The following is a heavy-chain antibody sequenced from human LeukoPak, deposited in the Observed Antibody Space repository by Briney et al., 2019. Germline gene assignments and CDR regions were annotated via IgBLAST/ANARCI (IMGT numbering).Heavy chain of an antibody. CDR1: SGSISSGDYY. CDR3: ARSEYDWYFDL. Sequence: SQTLSLTCTVSSGSISSGDYYWSWIRQPPGKGLEYIGYISHIGDTYYNPSLKSRISISADTSKKQFSLNLSSVTAADMAVYYCARSEYDWYFDLWGRGTLVTVSA. V-gene: IGHV4-30-4*08. D-gene: IGHD2-2*01. J-gene: IGHJ2*01. CDR2: ISHIGDT.